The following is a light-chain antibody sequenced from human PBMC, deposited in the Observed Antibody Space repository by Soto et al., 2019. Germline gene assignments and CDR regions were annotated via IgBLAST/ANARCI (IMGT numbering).Light chain of an antibody. CDR1: QSVTNY. J-gene: IGKJ4*01. Sequence: EIVLTQSPGTLSLSPGERATLSCRASQSVTNYLAWYQHKPGPATRLLIYGASSRATGTPDRLSGSGSGKDFTLNVSRLEPEDFELYYCQQYGSSPLTFGGGTKVDIK. CDR2: GAS. V-gene: IGKV3-20*01. CDR3: QQYGSSPLT.